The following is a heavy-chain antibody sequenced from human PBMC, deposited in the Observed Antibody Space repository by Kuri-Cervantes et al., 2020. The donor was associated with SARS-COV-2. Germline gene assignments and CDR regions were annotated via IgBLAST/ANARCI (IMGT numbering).Heavy chain of an antibody. CDR2: IYYSGST. CDR1: GGSISSYY. J-gene: IGHJ5*02. Sequence: SETLSLTCTVSGGSISSYYWSWIRQPPGKGLEWIGYIYYSGSTNYNPSLKSRVTISVDTSKNQFSLNLPSVTAADTAMYYCVRDGTTAGYNWFDPWGQGTQVTVSS. V-gene: IGHV4-59*12. D-gene: IGHD6-13*01. CDR3: VRDGTTAGYNWFDP.